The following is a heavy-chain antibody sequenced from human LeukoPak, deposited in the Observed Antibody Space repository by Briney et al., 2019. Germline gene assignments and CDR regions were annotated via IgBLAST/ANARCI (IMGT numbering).Heavy chain of an antibody. D-gene: IGHD3-16*02. V-gene: IGHV1-8*01. CDR3: ARGLRSDY. CDR2: MNPNSGRR. J-gene: IGHJ4*02. Sequence: GASVKVSCKASGYTFSNYDINWVRQAPGQGLEWMGWMNPNSGRRVYAQKFQGRVIMTRNSSINTAYMELTSLRSDDTAVYYCARGLRSDYWGQGTLVTVSS. CDR1: GYTFSNYD.